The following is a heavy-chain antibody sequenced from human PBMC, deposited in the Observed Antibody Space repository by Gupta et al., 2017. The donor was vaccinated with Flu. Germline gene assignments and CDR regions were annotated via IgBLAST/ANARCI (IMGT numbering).Heavy chain of an antibody. CDR1: GYTLTGYY. CDR3: ARDSRVSGDY. V-gene: IGHV1-2*06. CDR2: IDPKNGVT. D-gene: IGHD5/OR15-5a*01. J-gene: IGHJ4*02. Sequence: QVQLVQSGAEVKKPGASVKVSCKASGYTLTGYYIHWVRQAPGQGLEWVGRIDPKNGVTIYAQKFQGRVTLTRDTSISTAYMELTSLISDDTALYYCARDSRVSGDYWGQGTLLTVSS.